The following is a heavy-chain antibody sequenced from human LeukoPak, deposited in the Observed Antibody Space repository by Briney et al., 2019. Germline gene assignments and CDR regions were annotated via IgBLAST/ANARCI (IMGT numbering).Heavy chain of an antibody. J-gene: IGHJ4*02. Sequence: SETLPLTCTVSGGSISSYYWSWIRQPPGKGLEWIGYTYYSGSTNYNPSLKSRVTIPVDTSKNQFSLKLSSVTAADTAVYYCAREKKDTAMAFDYWGQGTLVTVSS. D-gene: IGHD5-18*01. CDR1: GGSISSYY. CDR3: AREKKDTAMAFDY. V-gene: IGHV4-59*01. CDR2: TYYSGST.